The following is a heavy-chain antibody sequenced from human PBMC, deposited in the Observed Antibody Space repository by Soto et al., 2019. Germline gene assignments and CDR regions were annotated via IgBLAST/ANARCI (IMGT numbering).Heavy chain of an antibody. V-gene: IGHV3-30-3*01. CDR2: ISYDGSNK. Sequence: QVQLVESGGGVVQPGRSLRLSCAATGFTFSRYGMHWVRQAPGKGLEWVAVISYDGSNKYYADSVKGRFTISRDNSKKTLYVQMNSLRAEDTAVYYCARDGGWTWGGGDFDDAFDIWGQGTMFTVSS. CDR3: ARDGGWTWGGGDFDDAFDI. D-gene: IGHD2-21*02. J-gene: IGHJ3*02. CDR1: GFTFSRYG.